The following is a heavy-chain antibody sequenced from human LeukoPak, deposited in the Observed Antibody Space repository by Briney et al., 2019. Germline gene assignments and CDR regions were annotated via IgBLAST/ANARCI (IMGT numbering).Heavy chain of an antibody. V-gene: IGHV3-23*01. D-gene: IGHD2-2*01. CDR2: ISGSGGST. CDR3: ATAQYHRDAFDI. CDR1: GFTFSSYA. Sequence: GGSLRLSCAASGFTFSSYAMSWVRQAPGKGLEWVSAISGSGGSTYYADSVKGRFTISRDNSKNTLYLQMNSLRSEDTAVYYCATAQYHRDAFDIWGQGTMVTVSS. J-gene: IGHJ3*02.